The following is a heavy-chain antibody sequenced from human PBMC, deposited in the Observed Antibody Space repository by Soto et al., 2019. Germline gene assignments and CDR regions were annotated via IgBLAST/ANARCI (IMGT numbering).Heavy chain of an antibody. CDR1: GFTFSDYY. Sequence: QEQLVESGGGLVKPGGSLRLSCAVSGFTFSDYYMSWIRQAPGKGLEWVSYISSNTKYTGYADSVKGRFTISRDNSKNSLYLQMTSLTAEDSAVYDCAGSYDILAAGIFDMWGQGTMVTVSS. V-gene: IGHV3-11*05. CDR3: AGSYDILAAGIFDM. CDR2: ISSNTKYT. J-gene: IGHJ3*02. D-gene: IGHD3-9*01.